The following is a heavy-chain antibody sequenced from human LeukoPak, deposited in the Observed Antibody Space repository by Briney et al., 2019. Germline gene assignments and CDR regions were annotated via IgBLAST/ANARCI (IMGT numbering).Heavy chain of an antibody. V-gene: IGHV1-46*01. Sequence: ASVRVSCKASGYTFTTYYMHWVRQAPGQGLEWMGMVDPRNGNTNYAQKFHGRVTMTRDTSTNTVYMELSSLRSEDTAVYYCARELASNCYFDYWGQGTLVTVSS. CDR2: VDPRNGNT. D-gene: IGHD1-1*01. J-gene: IGHJ4*02. CDR3: ARELASNCYFDY. CDR1: GYTFTTYY.